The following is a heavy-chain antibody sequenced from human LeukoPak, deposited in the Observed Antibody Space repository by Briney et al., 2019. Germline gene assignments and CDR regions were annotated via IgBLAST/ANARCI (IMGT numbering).Heavy chain of an antibody. V-gene: IGHV3-20*04. CDR2: INWNGGST. CDR3: AKDLGITMVRGVMDY. Sequence: GGSLRPSCAASGFTFDDYGMSWVRQAPGKGLEWVSGINWNGGSTGYADSVKGRFTISRDNAKNSLYLQMNSLRAEDTALYYCAKDLGITMVRGVMDYWGQGTLVTVSS. CDR1: GFTFDDYG. J-gene: IGHJ4*02. D-gene: IGHD3-10*01.